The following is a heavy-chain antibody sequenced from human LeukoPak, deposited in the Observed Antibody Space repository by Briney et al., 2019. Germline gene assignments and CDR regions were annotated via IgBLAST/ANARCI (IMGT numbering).Heavy chain of an antibody. V-gene: IGHV3-48*04. D-gene: IGHD1-1*01. CDR1: GFSFNTAW. CDR2: MSTSDSPI. J-gene: IGHJ5*02. CDR3: ARELNGAFDP. Sequence: GGSLRLSCAASGFSFNTAWMNWVRQAPGKGLEWVSYMSTSDSPIYYTDSVKGRFTISRDNAKNSLYLQMNSLRASDTAVYYCARELNGAFDPWGQGTLVTVSS.